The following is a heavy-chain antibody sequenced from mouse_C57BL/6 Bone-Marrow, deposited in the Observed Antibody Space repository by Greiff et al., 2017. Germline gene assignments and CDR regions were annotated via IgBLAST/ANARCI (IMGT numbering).Heavy chain of an antibody. CDR3: ARPGYGSSYDFDY. CDR1: GYTFTSYG. J-gene: IGHJ2*01. V-gene: IGHV1-81*01. CDR2: IYPRSGNT. D-gene: IGHD1-1*01. Sequence: VKLQESGAELARPGASVKLSCKASGYTFTSYGISWVKQRTGQGLEWIGEIYPRSGNTYYNEKFKGKATLTADKSSSTAYMELRGLTSEDSAVYFCARPGYGSSYDFDYWGQGTTLTVSS.